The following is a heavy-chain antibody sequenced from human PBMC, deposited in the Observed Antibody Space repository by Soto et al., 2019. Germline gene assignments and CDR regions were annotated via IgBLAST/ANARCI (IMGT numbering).Heavy chain of an antibody. CDR2: IWYDGSNK. V-gene: IGHV3-33*01. J-gene: IGHJ6*03. Sequence: GGSLRLSCAASGFTFSSYGMHWVRQAPGKGLEWVAVIWYDGSNKYYADSVKGRFTTSRDNSKNTLYLQMNSLRAEDTAVYYCARDVLLWFGELFLTSGYMDVWGKGTTVTVSS. D-gene: IGHD3-10*01. CDR1: GFTFSSYG. CDR3: ARDVLLWFGELFLTSGYMDV.